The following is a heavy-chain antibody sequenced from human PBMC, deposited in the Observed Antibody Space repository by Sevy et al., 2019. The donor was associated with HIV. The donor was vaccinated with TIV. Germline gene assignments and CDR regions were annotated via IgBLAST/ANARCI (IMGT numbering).Heavy chain of an antibody. D-gene: IGHD5-18*01. CDR3: AREGPDTASDY. CDR2: IYYSGST. Sequence: SETLSLTCTVSGGSVSSGSYYWSWIRQPPGKGLEWIGYIYYSGSTNYNPSLKSRVTISVDTSKNQFSLKLSSVTAADTAVYYCAREGPDTASDYWGQGTLVTVSS. V-gene: IGHV4-61*01. CDR1: GGSVSSGSYY. J-gene: IGHJ4*02.